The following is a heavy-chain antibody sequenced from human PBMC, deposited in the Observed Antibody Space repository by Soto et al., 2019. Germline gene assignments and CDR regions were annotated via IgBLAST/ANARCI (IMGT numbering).Heavy chain of an antibody. CDR3: ARLYCSGGSCTTDY. V-gene: IGHV1-3*01. J-gene: IGHJ4*02. D-gene: IGHD2-15*01. Sequence: ASVKVSCKASGYTFTSYAMHWVRQAPGQRLEWMGWINAGNGNTKYSQKFQGRVTITRDTSASTAYMELSSLRSEDTAVYYCARLYCSGGSCTTDYWGQGALVTVPQ. CDR1: GYTFTSYA. CDR2: INAGNGNT.